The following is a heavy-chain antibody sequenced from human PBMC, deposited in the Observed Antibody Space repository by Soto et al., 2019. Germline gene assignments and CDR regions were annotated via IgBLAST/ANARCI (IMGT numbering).Heavy chain of an antibody. D-gene: IGHD6-19*01. CDR3: ANSEQWLFPGFDY. J-gene: IGHJ4*02. CDR1: GGSISSSSYY. V-gene: IGHV4-39*01. CDR2: IYYSGST. Sequence: SETLSLTCTVSGGSISSSSYYWGWIRQPPGKGLEWIGSIYYSGSTYYNPSLKSRVTISVDTSKNQFSLKLSSVTAADTAVYYCANSEQWLFPGFDYWGQGTLVTVSS.